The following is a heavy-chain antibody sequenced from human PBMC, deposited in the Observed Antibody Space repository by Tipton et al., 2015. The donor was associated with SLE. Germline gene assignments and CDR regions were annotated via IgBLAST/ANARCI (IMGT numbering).Heavy chain of an antibody. CDR1: GGSISSYY. V-gene: IGHV4-59*08. CDR2: FYHIGST. J-gene: IGHJ4*02. Sequence: TLSLTCTVSGGSISSYYWSWIRQPPGKGLEWIGYFYHIGSTKHNPSLKSRVTISVDTSKNQFSLKLSSVTAADTAVYYCARHAAGLWSGYYPYWGQGTLVTVSS. D-gene: IGHD3-3*01. CDR3: ARHAAGLWSGYYPY.